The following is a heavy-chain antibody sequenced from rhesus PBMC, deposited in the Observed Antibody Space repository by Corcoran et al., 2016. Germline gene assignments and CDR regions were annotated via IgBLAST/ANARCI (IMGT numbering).Heavy chain of an antibody. CDR2: IFGNSAST. Sequence: QVQLQESGPGLVKPSETLSLTCAVSGGSISEGYDWNWITKPPGKGLEWIGNIFGNSASTYYNPSLRSRVTISKDTSRNQFFLKLSSVTAADTAVYYCARGLGYCSGGVCYGHYDQFDVWGAGVLVTVSS. V-gene: IGHV4S9*01. CDR3: ARGLGYCSGGVCYGHYDQFDV. CDR1: GGSISEGYD. J-gene: IGHJ5-1*01. D-gene: IGHD2-8*01.